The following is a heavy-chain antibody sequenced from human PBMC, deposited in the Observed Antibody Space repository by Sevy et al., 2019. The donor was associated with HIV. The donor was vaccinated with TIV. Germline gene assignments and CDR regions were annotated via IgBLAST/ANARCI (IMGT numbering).Heavy chain of an antibody. CDR2: MKEDGSEK. D-gene: IGHD5-18*01. Sequence: GGSLRLSCAASGFTFSVYWMSWVRQAPGKGLEWVATMKEDGSEKYYVDSVKGRFTISRDNAKNSLYLQMNSLGAEDTAVYYCVGEGVGGYSYSLDYWGQGTLVTVSS. J-gene: IGHJ4*02. CDR3: VGEGVGGYSYSLDY. V-gene: IGHV3-7*01. CDR1: GFTFSVYW.